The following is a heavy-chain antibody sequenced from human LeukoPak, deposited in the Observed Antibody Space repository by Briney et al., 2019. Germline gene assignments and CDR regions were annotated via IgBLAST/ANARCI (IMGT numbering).Heavy chain of an antibody. Sequence: PGRSLRLSCAASGFTFSSYAMSWVRQAPGKGLEWVSAISGSGGSTYYADSVKGRFTIPRDNSKNTLYLQMNSLRAEDTAVYYCAKDYYDSSGYYYYYYYGMDVWGQGTTVTVSS. CDR3: AKDYYDSSGYYYYYYYGMDV. V-gene: IGHV3-23*01. J-gene: IGHJ6*02. CDR2: ISGSGGST. D-gene: IGHD3-22*01. CDR1: GFTFSSYA.